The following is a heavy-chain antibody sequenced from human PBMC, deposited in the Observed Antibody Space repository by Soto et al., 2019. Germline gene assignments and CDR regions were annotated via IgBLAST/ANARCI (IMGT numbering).Heavy chain of an antibody. CDR2: ISGFNGYT. CDR3: VRDRPYSNHKEVFDP. D-gene: IGHD4-4*01. Sequence: GPPVEVSCKSSNYTFTLYGITCVRQAHGQGPECLGWISGFNGYTSYAQKFKGRVIMTIDKSTSTAYMEIKSLRSDDTAVYYCVRDRPYSNHKEVFDPWGQRTPVTVSS. V-gene: IGHV1-18*04. J-gene: IGHJ5*02. CDR1: NYTFTLYG.